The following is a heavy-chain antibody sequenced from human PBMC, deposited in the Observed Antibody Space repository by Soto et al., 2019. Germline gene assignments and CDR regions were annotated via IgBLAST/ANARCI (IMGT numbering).Heavy chain of an antibody. J-gene: IGHJ5*02. CDR2: IYYSGST. V-gene: IGHV4-31*03. CDR3: ASENYGDYVTAWFDP. Sequence: SETLSLTCTVSGGSISSGGYYWSWIRQHPGKGLEWIGYIYYSGSTYYNPSLKSRVTISVDTSKNQFSLKLSSVTAAGMAVYYCASENYGDYVTAWFDPWGQGTLVTVSS. CDR1: GGSISSGGYY. D-gene: IGHD4-17*01.